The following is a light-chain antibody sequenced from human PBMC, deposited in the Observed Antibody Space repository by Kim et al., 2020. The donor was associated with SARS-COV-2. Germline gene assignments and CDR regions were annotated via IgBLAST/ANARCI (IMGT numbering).Light chain of an antibody. CDR3: LQDYNYPLT. CDR2: AAS. V-gene: IGKV1-6*01. CDR1: QGIRND. J-gene: IGKJ4*01. Sequence: AIQMTQSPSSLSVSIGDRVTITCRASQGIRNDLGWYQQKPGKAPKLLIYAASRLQSGVPSRFSGSGSGTDFTLTISSLQPEDFATYYCLQDYNYPLTFGGGTKVEI.